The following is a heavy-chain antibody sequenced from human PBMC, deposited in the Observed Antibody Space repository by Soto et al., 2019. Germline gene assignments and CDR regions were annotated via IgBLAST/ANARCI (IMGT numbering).Heavy chain of an antibody. D-gene: IGHD3-3*01. CDR3: ARGRQGIFGVVISYYYYYGMDV. J-gene: IGHJ6*02. CDR2: INHSGST. V-gene: IGHV4-34*01. CDR1: GGSVSGYY. Sequence: PSETLSLTCAVYGGSVSGYYWSWIRQPRGKGLEWIGEINHSGSTNYNPSLKSRVTISVDTSKNQFSLKLSSVTAADTAVYYCARGRQGIFGVVISYYYYYGMDVWGQGTTVTVSS.